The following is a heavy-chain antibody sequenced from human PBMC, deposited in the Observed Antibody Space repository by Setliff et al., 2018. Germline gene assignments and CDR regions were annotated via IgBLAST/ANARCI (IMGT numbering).Heavy chain of an antibody. D-gene: IGHD6-13*01. J-gene: IGHJ6*02. CDR2: IYHSGST. CDR3: ARDEGSSYFYGMDV. V-gene: IGHV4-59*01. Sequence: PSETLSLTCTVSGGSISSYYWSWIRQPPGKGLEWIGYIYHSGSTNYNPSLKSRVTISVDTSKNQFSLKLSSVTAADTAVYYCARDEGSSYFYGMDVWGQGTTVTVSS. CDR1: GGSISSYY.